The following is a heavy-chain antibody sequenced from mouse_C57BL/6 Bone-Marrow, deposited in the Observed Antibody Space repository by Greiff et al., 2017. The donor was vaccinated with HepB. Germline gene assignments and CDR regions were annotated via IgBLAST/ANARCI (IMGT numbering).Heavy chain of an antibody. CDR2: IDPSDSYT. D-gene: IGHD2-5*01. V-gene: IGHV1-50*01. J-gene: IGHJ3*01. CDR3: ARAYYSNYVFAY. CDR1: GYTFTSYW. Sequence: VQLQQPGAELVKPGASVKLSCKASGYTFTSYWMQWVKQRPGQGLEWIGEIDPSDSYTSYNQKFKGKATLTVDTSSSTAYMQLSSLTSEDSAVYYCARAYYSNYVFAYWGQGTLVTVSA.